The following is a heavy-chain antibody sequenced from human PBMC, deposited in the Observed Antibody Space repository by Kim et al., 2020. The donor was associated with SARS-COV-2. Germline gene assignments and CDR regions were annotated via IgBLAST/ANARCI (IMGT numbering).Heavy chain of an antibody. CDR3: AREVQHSNSYDC. D-gene: IGHD2-21*01. Sequence: NYAQKLKGRVTVTRDTSINTLYMELNRLTSDDTAAYYCAREVQHSNSYDCWGQGTLVTVSS. J-gene: IGHJ5*01. V-gene: IGHV1-2*02.